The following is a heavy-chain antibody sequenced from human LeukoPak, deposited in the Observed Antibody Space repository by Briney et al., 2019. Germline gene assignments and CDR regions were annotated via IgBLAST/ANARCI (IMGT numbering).Heavy chain of an antibody. J-gene: IGHJ4*02. CDR1: GITFSSYT. CDR2: ISSSSSYI. Sequence: GGSPRLSCAASGITFSSYTMNWVRQAPGKGLEWVSSISSSSSYIYYADSVKGRFTISGDSAKNSLYLQMNSLRAEDTAVYYCARDRRTMTTCDYWGQGSLVTVSS. V-gene: IGHV3-21*01. CDR3: ARDRRTMTTCDY. D-gene: IGHD4-17*01.